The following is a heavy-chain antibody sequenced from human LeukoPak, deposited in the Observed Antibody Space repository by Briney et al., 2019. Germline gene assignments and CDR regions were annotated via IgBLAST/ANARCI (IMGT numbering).Heavy chain of an antibody. CDR2: IYHSGST. CDR3: ARLADPDYYDSSGGAFDI. J-gene: IGHJ3*02. CDR1: GGSISSSNW. Sequence: PSGTLSLTCAVSGGSISSSNWWSWVRQPPWKGLEWIGEIYHSGSTNYNPSLKSRVTISVDKSKNQFSLKLSSVTAADTAVYYCARLADPDYYDSSGGAFDICGQGTMVTVSS. V-gene: IGHV4-4*02. D-gene: IGHD3-22*01.